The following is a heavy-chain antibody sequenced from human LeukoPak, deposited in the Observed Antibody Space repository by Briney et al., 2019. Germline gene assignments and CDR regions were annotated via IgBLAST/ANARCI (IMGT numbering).Heavy chain of an antibody. CDR2: ISWNSGSI. CDR1: GFTFDDYA. V-gene: IGHV3-9*01. D-gene: IGHD5-18*01. Sequence: PGRSLRLSCAASGFTFDDYAMHWVRQAPGKGLEWVSGISWNSGSIGYADSVKGRFTISRDNAKNSLYLQMNSLRAEDTALYYCAKAAMVTSHNALADAFDIWGQGTMVTVSS. J-gene: IGHJ3*02. CDR3: AKAAMVTSHNALADAFDI.